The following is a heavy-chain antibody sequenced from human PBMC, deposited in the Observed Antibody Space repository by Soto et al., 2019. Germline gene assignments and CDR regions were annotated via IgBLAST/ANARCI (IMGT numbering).Heavy chain of an antibody. CDR1: GFTFSSYA. D-gene: IGHD2-2*03. Sequence: GGSLRLSCAASGFTFSSYAMSWVRQAPGKGLEWVSAISGSGGSTYYADSVKGRFTISRDNSKNTLYLQMNSLRAEDTAVYYCAKFGYWSAATYPYYFDYWGQGTLVTVSS. CDR3: AKFGYWSAATYPYYFDY. CDR2: ISGSGGST. J-gene: IGHJ4*02. V-gene: IGHV3-23*01.